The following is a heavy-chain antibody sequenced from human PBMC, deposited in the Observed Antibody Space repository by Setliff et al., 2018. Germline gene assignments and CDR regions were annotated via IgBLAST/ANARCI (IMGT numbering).Heavy chain of an antibody. CDR1: GYTFTSHY. Sequence: WASVKVSCKASGYTFTSHYMHWVRQAPGLGLEWTGTINPSSGRTSYAQKFQGRVTMTRDTSTSTVYMDMSSLRSEDTAVYYRARDVFPYHYEGAFDIWGQGTMVTVSS. CDR3: ARDVFPYHYEGAFDI. J-gene: IGHJ3*02. V-gene: IGHV1-46*01. D-gene: IGHD3-22*01. CDR2: INPSSGRT.